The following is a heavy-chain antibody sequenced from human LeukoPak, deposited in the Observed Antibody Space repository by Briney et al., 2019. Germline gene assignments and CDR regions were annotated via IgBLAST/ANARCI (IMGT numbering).Heavy chain of an antibody. Sequence: GGSLRLSCAASGFTVSSNYMSWVRQAPGKGLEWVSVIYSGGSTYYADSVKGRFTISRDNSKNTLYLQMNSLRAEDTAVYYCARERLDGYGDSSFDYWGQGTLVTVSS. D-gene: IGHD4-17*01. J-gene: IGHJ4*02. CDR1: GFTVSSNY. CDR3: ARERLDGYGDSSFDY. CDR2: IYSGGST. V-gene: IGHV3-53*01.